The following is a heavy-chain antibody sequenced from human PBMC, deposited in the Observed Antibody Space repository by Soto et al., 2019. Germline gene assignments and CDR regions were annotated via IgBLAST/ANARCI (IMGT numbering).Heavy chain of an antibody. CDR1: GGTFSSYA. Sequence: QVQLVQSGAEVKKPGSSVKVSCKASGGTFSSYAISWVRQAPGQGLEWMGGIIPIFGTANYAQKFQGRVTINAEESTSTAYMELRSLRSEDTAVYYCARASGIAAAGDYYYGMDVWGQGTTVTVSS. D-gene: IGHD6-13*01. CDR3: ARASGIAAAGDYYYGMDV. CDR2: IIPIFGTA. V-gene: IGHV1-69*01. J-gene: IGHJ6*02.